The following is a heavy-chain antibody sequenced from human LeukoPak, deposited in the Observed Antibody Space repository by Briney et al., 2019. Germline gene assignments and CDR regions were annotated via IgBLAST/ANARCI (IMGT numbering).Heavy chain of an antibody. D-gene: IGHD4-17*01. J-gene: IGHJ4*02. Sequence: KTSGTLSLTCTVSGGSISSYYWSWIRQPPGKGLEWIGYIYYSGSTNYNPSLKSRVTISVDTSKNQFSLKLSSVTAVDTAVYYCARYMTTVTTFDYWGQGTLVTVSS. CDR1: GGSISSYY. CDR2: IYYSGST. CDR3: ARYMTTVTTFDY. V-gene: IGHV4-59*01.